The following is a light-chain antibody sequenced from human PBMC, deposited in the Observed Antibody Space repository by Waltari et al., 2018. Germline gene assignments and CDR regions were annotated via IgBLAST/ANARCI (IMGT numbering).Light chain of an antibody. V-gene: IGKV4-1*01. J-gene: IGKJ2*01. CDR3: QQYYSFPYT. CDR2: WAS. Sequence: DIVMTQSPDSLAVSLGERATINCKSSKSVLWDSNKKYYLAWYQQKAGQPPKLLIYWASTREYGVPDRFSGSGSGTDFTLTIASLQAEDVAVYFCQQYYSFPYTFGQGTNLEIK. CDR1: KSVLWDSNKKYY.